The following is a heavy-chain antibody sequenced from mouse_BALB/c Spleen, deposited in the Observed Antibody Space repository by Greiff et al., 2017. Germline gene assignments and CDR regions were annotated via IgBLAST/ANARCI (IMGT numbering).Heavy chain of an antibody. D-gene: IGHD1-3*01. CDR2: IRSKSNNYAT. CDR3: VRGGLTDY. V-gene: IGHV10-1*02. Sequence: EVQVVESGGGLVQPKGSLKLSCAASGFTFNTYAMNWVRQAPGKGLEWVARIRSKSNNYATYYADSVKDRFTISRDDSQSMLYLQMNNLKTEDTAMYYCVRGGLTDYWGEGTTLTVSS. CDR1: GFTFNTYA. J-gene: IGHJ2*01.